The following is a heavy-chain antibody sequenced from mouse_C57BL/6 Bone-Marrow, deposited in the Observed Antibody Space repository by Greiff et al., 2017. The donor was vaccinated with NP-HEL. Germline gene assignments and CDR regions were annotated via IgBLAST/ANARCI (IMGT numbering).Heavy chain of an antibody. CDR2: IYPRSGNT. Sequence: VQLQESGAELARPGASVKLSCKASGYTFTSYGISWVKQRTGQGLEWIGEIYPRSGNTYYNEKFKGKATLTADKSSSTAYMELRSLTSEDSAVYFCARRSYYGSGSYWYFDVWGTGTTVTVSS. CDR1: GYTFTSYG. V-gene: IGHV1-81*01. D-gene: IGHD1-1*01. J-gene: IGHJ1*03. CDR3: ARRSYYGSGSYWYFDV.